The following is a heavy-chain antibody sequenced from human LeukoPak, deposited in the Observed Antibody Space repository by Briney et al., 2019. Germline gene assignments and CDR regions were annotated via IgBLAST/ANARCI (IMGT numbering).Heavy chain of an antibody. CDR2: INHSGST. CDR1: GGSFSGYY. J-gene: IGHJ4*02. CDR3: ARGRGYSYGYRLDY. V-gene: IGHV4-34*01. Sequence: SETLSLTCGVNGGSFSGYYWSWIRQPPGKGLEWIGEINHSGSTNYNPSLKSRVTISVDTSKNQFSLKLSSVTAADTAVYYCARGRGYSYGYRLDYWGQGTLVTVSS. D-gene: IGHD5-18*01.